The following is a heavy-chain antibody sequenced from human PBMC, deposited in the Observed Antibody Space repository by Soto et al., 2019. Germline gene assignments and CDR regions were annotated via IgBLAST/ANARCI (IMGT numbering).Heavy chain of an antibody. Sequence: SETLSLTCTVSGGSISSSSYYWGWIRQPPGKGLEWIGSIYYSGSTYYNPSLKSRVTISVDTSKNQFSLKLSSVTAADTAVYYCARRHYDSSGYYYWFDPWGQGTLVTVS. CDR3: ARRHYDSSGYYYWFDP. J-gene: IGHJ5*02. CDR2: IYYSGST. D-gene: IGHD3-22*01. CDR1: GGSISSSSYY. V-gene: IGHV4-39*01.